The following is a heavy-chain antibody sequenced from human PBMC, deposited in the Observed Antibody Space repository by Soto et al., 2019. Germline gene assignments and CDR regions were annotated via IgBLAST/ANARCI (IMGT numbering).Heavy chain of an antibody. CDR2: ISSGGTII. CDR1: GFTFSSYN. Sequence: GGSLRLSCAASGFTFSSYNMNWVRQAPGKGLEWISYISSGGTIIYYADSVKGRFTISRDNARNSLYLQMNSLRDEDTAVYYCARVSMSWMQSIDYWGQGTLVTVSS. CDR3: ARVSMSWMQSIDY. D-gene: IGHD5-18*01. J-gene: IGHJ4*02. V-gene: IGHV3-48*02.